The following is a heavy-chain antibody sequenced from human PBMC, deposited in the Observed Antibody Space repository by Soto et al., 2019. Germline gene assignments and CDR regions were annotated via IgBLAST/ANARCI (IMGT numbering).Heavy chain of an antibody. CDR2: ISAYNGNT. J-gene: IGHJ4*02. D-gene: IGHD5-18*01. CDR3: ARVARGYSYGYRFDY. V-gene: IGHV1-18*04. Sequence: GASVKVSCKASGYTFTSYGISWVRQAPGQGREWMGWISAYNGNTNYAQKLQGRVTMTADESTSTAYMELSSLRSEDTAVYYCARVARGYSYGYRFDYWGQGTLVTVSS. CDR1: GYTFTSYG.